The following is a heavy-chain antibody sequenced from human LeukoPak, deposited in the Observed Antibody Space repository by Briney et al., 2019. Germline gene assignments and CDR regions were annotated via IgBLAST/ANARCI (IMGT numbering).Heavy chain of an antibody. CDR2: INHGGST. Sequence: PSETLSLTCAVYGGSFSGYYWSWIRQPPGKGLEWIGEINHGGSTNYNPSLKSRVAISIGTSNNHFSLKLSSVTAADRAVYYCAITHYDILTGYHKYMDVWGKGTTVSISS. V-gene: IGHV4-34*01. D-gene: IGHD3-9*01. J-gene: IGHJ6*03. CDR3: AITHYDILTGYHKYMDV. CDR1: GGSFSGYY.